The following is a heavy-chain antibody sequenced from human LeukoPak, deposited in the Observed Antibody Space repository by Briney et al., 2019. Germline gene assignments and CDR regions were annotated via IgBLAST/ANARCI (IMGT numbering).Heavy chain of an antibody. Sequence: SQTLSLTCTVSGGSISSCSYYWSWIRQPAGKGLEWIGRIYIRGTTNYNPSLKSRVTMSVDTSKNQFSLRLNSVTAADTAVYYCAREGVYFGNSAYYFWGQGTLVTVSS. CDR2: IYIRGTT. D-gene: IGHD3-22*01. CDR3: AREGVYFGNSAYYF. V-gene: IGHV4-61*02. CDR1: GGSISSCSYY. J-gene: IGHJ4*02.